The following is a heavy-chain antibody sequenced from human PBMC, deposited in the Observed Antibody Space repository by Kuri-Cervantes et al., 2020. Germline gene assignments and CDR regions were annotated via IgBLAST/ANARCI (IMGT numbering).Heavy chain of an antibody. V-gene: IGHV3-30*03. Sequence: GGSLRLSCAASGFTFSSYGMHWVRQAPGKGLEWVAVISYDGSNKYYADSVKGRFTISRDNSKNSLYLQMNSLRAEDTAVYYCARGLHYYDSSGYPYWGHGTLVTVSS. CDR1: GFTFSSYG. CDR2: ISYDGSNK. CDR3: ARGLHYYDSSGYPY. J-gene: IGHJ4*01. D-gene: IGHD3-22*01.